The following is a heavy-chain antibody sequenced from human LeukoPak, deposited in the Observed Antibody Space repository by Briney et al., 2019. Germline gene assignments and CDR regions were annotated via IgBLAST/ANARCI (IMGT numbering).Heavy chain of an antibody. Sequence: GGSLRLSCAASGNYWMHWVRQAPGKGLVWVSHVNSDGSWTSHADSVKGRFTISRDNSKNTLYLQMNSLRAEDTAIYYCANYLILTGFIYWGQGTLVTVSS. V-gene: IGHV3-74*01. J-gene: IGHJ4*02. CDR3: ANYLILTGFIY. CDR1: GNYW. D-gene: IGHD3-9*01. CDR2: VNSDGSWT.